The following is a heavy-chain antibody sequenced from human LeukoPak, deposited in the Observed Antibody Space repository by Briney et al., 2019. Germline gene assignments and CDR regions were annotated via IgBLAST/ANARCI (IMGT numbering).Heavy chain of an antibody. D-gene: IGHD2-8*01. CDR2: MKLDGSEK. CDR1: GFTFTSHW. Sequence: GGSLRLSCAASGFTFTSHWMSWVRQAPGKGLEWVPRMKLDGSEKYYVDSVKGRFTISRDNAKTSLYVEMNSLRAEDTAVYYCARDATYCTNGVCYTRFDYWGQGTLVTVSS. V-gene: IGHV3-7*01. CDR3: ARDATYCTNGVCYTRFDY. J-gene: IGHJ4*02.